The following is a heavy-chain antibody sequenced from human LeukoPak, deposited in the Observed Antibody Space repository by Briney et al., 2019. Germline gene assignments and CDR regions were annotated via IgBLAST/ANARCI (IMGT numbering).Heavy chain of an antibody. CDR3: ARGISSYGYFLDY. CDR2: ITSSSNI. CDR1: GFTFSTYS. J-gene: IGHJ4*02. Sequence: PGGSLRLSCAASGFTFSTYSLNWVRQAPGKGLEWISYITSSSNIYYADSVKGRFTISRDNAKNSLYLQMNSLRAEDTAVYYCARGISSYGYFLDYWGQGTLVTVSS. D-gene: IGHD5-18*01. V-gene: IGHV3-48*01.